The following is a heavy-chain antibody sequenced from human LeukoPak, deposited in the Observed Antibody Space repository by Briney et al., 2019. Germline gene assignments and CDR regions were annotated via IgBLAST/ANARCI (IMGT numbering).Heavy chain of an antibody. D-gene: IGHD3-10*01. Sequence: LETLSLTCAVYGGSFSGYYWSWIRQPPGKGLEWIGEINHSGSTNYNPSLKSRVTISVDTSKNQFSLKLSSVTAADTAVYYCARSRARIYYGSGSYYDYWGQGTLVTVSS. J-gene: IGHJ4*02. V-gene: IGHV4-34*01. CDR3: ARSRARIYYGSGSYYDY. CDR1: GGSFSGYY. CDR2: INHSGST.